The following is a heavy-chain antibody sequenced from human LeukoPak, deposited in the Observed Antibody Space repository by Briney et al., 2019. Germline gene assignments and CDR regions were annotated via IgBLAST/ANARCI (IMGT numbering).Heavy chain of an antibody. CDR3: ARLKYCTNGVCYAGFDY. CDR2: INAGNGNT. V-gene: IGHV1-3*01. D-gene: IGHD2-8*01. Sequence: ASVNVSCKAFGYTFTSYAMHWVRQAPGQRLEWMGWINAGNGNTKYSQKFQGRVTITRDTSADTAYMELSSLRSEDTAVYYCARLKYCTNGVCYAGFDYWGQGTLVTVSS. J-gene: IGHJ4*02. CDR1: GYTFTSYA.